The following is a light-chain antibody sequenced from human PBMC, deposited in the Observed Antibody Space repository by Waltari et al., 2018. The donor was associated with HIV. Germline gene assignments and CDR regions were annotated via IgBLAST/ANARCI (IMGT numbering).Light chain of an antibody. CDR3: QRYSTSPPYT. CDR2: GAS. Sequence: EIVLTQSPGTLSLSPGERATLSCRASQHISGSYLAWYQQKPGQAARFLIYGASSRAAGIPDRFSGSGSGTDFTLTITRLEPEDFAVYYCQRYSTSPPYTFGQGTKLEI. J-gene: IGKJ2*01. CDR1: QHISGSY. V-gene: IGKV3-20*01.